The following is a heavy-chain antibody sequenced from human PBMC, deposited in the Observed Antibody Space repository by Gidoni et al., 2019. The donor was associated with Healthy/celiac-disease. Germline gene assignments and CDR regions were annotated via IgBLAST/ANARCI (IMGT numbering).Heavy chain of an antibody. CDR2: ST. Sequence: STYYNPSLKSLVTISVDTSKNQFSLKLSSVTAADTAVYYCARGPPYSGGYLYYFDYWGQGTLVTVSS. CDR3: ARGPPYSGGYLYYFDY. J-gene: IGHJ4*02. D-gene: IGHD1-26*01. V-gene: IGHV4-31*01.